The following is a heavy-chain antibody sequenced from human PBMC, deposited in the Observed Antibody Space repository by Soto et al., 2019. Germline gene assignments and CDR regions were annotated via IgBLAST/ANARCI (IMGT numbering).Heavy chain of an antibody. CDR2: ISASGGST. V-gene: IGHV3-23*01. CDR3: GKGSATTNYFYYATDV. Sequence: EVQLLESGGGLVQPGGSLRLSCAASGFTFGIHAMIWVRQAPGKGLEWVSFISASGGSTYYADSVKGRFTISRDNSKKTVYLQMNSPRGEDTAAYYCGKGSATTNYFYYATDVWGQGTTVTVSS. J-gene: IGHJ6*02. CDR1: GFTFGIHA. D-gene: IGHD2-15*01.